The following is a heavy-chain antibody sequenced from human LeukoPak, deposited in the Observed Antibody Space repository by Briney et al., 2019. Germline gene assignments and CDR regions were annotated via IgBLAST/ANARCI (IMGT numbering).Heavy chain of an antibody. J-gene: IGHJ6*02. Sequence: GSLRLSCSASGFIFSGYSMNWVRQVPGKGLEWISYISSSSGTIQYATSVKGRFTISRDNAKNSLFLQMNSLRAEDTAVYYCTRDWAGMDYYYGMDVWGQGTTVTVSS. V-gene: IGHV3-48*01. CDR3: TRDWAGMDYYYGMDV. D-gene: IGHD6-19*01. CDR2: ISSSSGTI. CDR1: GFIFSGYS.